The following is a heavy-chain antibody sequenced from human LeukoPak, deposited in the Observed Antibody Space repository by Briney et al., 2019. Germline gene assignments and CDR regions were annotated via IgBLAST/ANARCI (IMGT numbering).Heavy chain of an antibody. CDR3: ARDLYYGSGGYYFDS. D-gene: IGHD3-10*01. CDR1: GLTVSSKD. Sequence: GGSLRLSCGASGLTVSSKDMSWVRQAPGKGLEWVSVLQSGGTTYYAGSVKGRFTISRDISKNTLYLQMNSLRVEDTAVYYCARDLYYGSGGYYFDSWGQGTLVTVSS. V-gene: IGHV3-66*01. J-gene: IGHJ4*02. CDR2: LQSGGTT.